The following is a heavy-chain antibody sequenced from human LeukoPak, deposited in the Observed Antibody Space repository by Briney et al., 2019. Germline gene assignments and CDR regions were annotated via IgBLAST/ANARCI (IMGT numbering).Heavy chain of an antibody. D-gene: IGHD5-24*01. Sequence: NPGGSLRLSCAASGFTFSSYSMNWVRQAPGKGLEWVSSISSSSSYIYYADSVKGRFTISRDNSMNTLYLQMNTLRPEDMAVYYCAKDSSVEMATILGLNWDYYGMDVWGQGTTVTVSS. CDR1: GFTFSSYS. V-gene: IGHV3-21*06. J-gene: IGHJ6*02. CDR3: AKDSSVEMATILGLNWDYYGMDV. CDR2: ISSSSSYI.